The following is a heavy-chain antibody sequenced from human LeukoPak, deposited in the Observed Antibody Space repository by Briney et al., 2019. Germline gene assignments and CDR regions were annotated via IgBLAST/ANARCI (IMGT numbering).Heavy chain of an antibody. Sequence: SVKVSCKASGGTFNSYAITWVRQAPGQGLEWMGGIIPVFGTANYAQKFQGRVTITADGSTSTAYMELSSLRSEDTAVYYCARGGGKNWFDPWGQGTLVTVSS. CDR1: GGTFNSYA. CDR2: IIPVFGTA. J-gene: IGHJ5*02. CDR3: ARGGGKNWFDP. V-gene: IGHV1-69*13. D-gene: IGHD4-23*01.